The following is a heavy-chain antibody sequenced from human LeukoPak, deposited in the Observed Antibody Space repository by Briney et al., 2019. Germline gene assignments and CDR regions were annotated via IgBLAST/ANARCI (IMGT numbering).Heavy chain of an antibody. CDR1: GFTFSSYW. D-gene: IGHD2-2*01. Sequence: GGSLRLSCAASGFTFSSYWMSWVRQAPGKGLEWVAKIKQDGSEKYYVDSVKGRFTISRDNAKNSLYLQMNSLRAEDTAVYYCARDFICSSTSCNGYWGQGTLVTVSS. CDR3: ARDFICSSTSCNGY. V-gene: IGHV3-7*03. J-gene: IGHJ4*02. CDR2: IKQDGSEK.